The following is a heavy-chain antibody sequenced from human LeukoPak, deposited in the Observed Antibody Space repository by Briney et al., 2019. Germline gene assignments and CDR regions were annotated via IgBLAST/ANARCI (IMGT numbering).Heavy chain of an antibody. D-gene: IGHD3-10*01. CDR2: ISGSGGST. V-gene: IGHV3-23*01. CDR3: ASHGGSGSSNWFDP. J-gene: IGHJ5*02. Sequence: GGSLRLSCAASGFTFSSYAMSWVRQAPGKGLEWVSAISGSGGSTYYADSVKGRFTISRDNSKTTLYLQMNSLRAEDTAVYYCASHGGSGSSNWFDPWGQGTLVTVSS. CDR1: GFTFSSYA.